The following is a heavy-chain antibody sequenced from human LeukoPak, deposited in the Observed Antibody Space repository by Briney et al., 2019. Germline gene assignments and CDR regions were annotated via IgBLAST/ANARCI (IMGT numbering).Heavy chain of an antibody. Sequence: GGSLRLSCAASGFPFSSYVMSWVHQAPGKGLEWVSTITGSGDATYYADSVKGRFTISRDNSKNTLYLQMDSLRAEDAAVYHCATDEANCSGGSCYSFTYWGQGTLVTVSS. V-gene: IGHV3-23*01. CDR1: GFPFSSYV. D-gene: IGHD2-15*01. J-gene: IGHJ4*02. CDR2: ITGSGDAT. CDR3: ATDEANCSGGSCYSFTY.